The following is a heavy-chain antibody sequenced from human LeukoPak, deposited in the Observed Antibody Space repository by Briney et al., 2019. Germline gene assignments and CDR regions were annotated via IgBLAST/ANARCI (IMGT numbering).Heavy chain of an antibody. CDR3: ARGRFLDAFDI. CDR1: GFTFSSYE. Sequence: GGSLRLSCAASGFTFSSYEMNWVRQAPGKGLEWLSYITTSGSTIYYADSVKGRFTVSRDNAKNSLYLQMNSLRAEDTAVYYCARGRFLDAFDIWGQGTMVTVSS. D-gene: IGHD3-3*01. V-gene: IGHV3-48*03. J-gene: IGHJ3*02. CDR2: ITTSGSTI.